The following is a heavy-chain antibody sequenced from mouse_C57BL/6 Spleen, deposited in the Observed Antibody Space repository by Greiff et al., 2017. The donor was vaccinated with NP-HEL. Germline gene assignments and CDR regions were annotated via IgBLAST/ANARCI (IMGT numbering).Heavy chain of an antibody. Sequence: VQLQQSGAELVRPGASVTLSCKASGYTFTDYEMHWVKQTPVHGLEWIGAIDPETGGTAYNQKFKGKAILTADKSSSTAYMELRSLTSEDSAVYYCTRRSTEGFDYWGQGTTLTVSS. CDR3: TRRSTEGFDY. D-gene: IGHD5-1*01. J-gene: IGHJ2*01. CDR1: GYTFTDYE. CDR2: IDPETGGT. V-gene: IGHV1-15*01.